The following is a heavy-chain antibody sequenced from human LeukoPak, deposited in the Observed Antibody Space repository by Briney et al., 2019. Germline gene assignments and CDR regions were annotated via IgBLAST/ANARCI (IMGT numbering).Heavy chain of an antibody. D-gene: IGHD3-22*01. CDR1: GGSISNYY. CDR2: IYHTGST. J-gene: IGHJ4*02. CDR3: ASAGASSGYSPLHY. V-gene: IGHV4-59*01. Sequence: SETLSLTCTVSGGSISNYYWSWIRQPPGKGLECIGYIYHTGSTSYNPSLKSRVTISVDTSKNQFSLKLSSVTGADTAVYYCASAGASSGYSPLHYWGQGTLATVSS.